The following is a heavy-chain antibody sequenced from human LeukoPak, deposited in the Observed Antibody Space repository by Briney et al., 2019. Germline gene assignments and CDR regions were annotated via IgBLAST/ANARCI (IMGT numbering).Heavy chain of an antibody. CDR2: ISYDGRNT. CDR1: RFSFSSYG. J-gene: IGHJ4*02. D-gene: IGHD2-15*01. CDR3: AKEAGYSGGSHYYYDY. Sequence: PGGSLRLSCAASRFSFSSYGMHWVRQAPGKGLEWVAVISYDGRNTYYADSVKGRFTISRDNSKDTLYLQMNSLRAEDTAVFYCAKEAGYSGGSHYYYDYWGQGTLVTVSS. V-gene: IGHV3-30*18.